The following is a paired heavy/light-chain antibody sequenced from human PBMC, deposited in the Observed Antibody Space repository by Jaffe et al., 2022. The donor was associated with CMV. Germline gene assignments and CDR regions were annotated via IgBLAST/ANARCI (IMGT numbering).Light chain of an antibody. CDR3: QVWHITDLVV. V-gene: IGLV3-21*04. CDR2: YDR. CDR1: NIGDNS. Sequence: SYVLTQPHSVSVAPGKTATITCEGDNIGDNSVHWYQRKPGQAPVIIIFYDRDRPSAIPDRFSGSNSGNTATLTISRVEAGDEADYYCQVWHITDLVVFGGGTRLTVL. J-gene: IGLJ2*01.
Heavy chain of an antibody. V-gene: IGHV2-5*01. CDR2: ISFNGDN. J-gene: IGHJ1*01. CDR1: GFSVTDFGVS. CDR3: VRGQYSYGSGSYLHF. Sequence: QITLKESGPTLVKPTQTLTLTCTPSGFSVTDFGVSVAWIRQPPGKALEWLALISFNGDNHYRPSLKTRLNITADSSKNQVVLAMTNVDPADTATYICVRGQYSYGSGSYLHFWGQGTLVTVSA. D-gene: IGHD3-10*01.